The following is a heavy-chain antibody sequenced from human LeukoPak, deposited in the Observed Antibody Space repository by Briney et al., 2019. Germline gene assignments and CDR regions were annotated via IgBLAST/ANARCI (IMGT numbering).Heavy chain of an antibody. D-gene: IGHD4-17*01. CDR2: IYQTGRT. Sequence: SETLSLTCAVSGGAVRNGGYSWSWIRQPPGKGLEWVVIIYQTGRTYSSPSLKRRVTISVDTSKNQVSLQLSSVTAADTAVYYCVRDDYGDYTRRFDPWGQGTLVTVSS. J-gene: IGHJ5*02. CDR1: GGAVRNGGYS. V-gene: IGHV4-30-2*01. CDR3: VRDDYGDYTRRFDP.